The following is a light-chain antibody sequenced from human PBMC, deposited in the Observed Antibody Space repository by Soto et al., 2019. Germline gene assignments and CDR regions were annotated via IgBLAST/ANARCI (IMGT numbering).Light chain of an antibody. Sequence: DIQMTQSPPSVSASVGDRVTITCRASQDVGKWLAWYQQKPGKAPTLLIHGGSSLQSGVPPRYSGSGYGTDFTLTISSLQPEDFATYYCQQANSFPITFGQGTRLEIK. CDR2: GGS. J-gene: IGKJ5*01. V-gene: IGKV1-12*01. CDR3: QQANSFPIT. CDR1: QDVGKW.